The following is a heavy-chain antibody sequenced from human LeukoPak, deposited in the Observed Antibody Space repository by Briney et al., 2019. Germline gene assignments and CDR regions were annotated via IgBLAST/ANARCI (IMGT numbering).Heavy chain of an antibody. V-gene: IGHV4-59*08. CDR1: GGSIINYY. Sequence: AETLSLTCTGSGGSIINYYWNSLRQPPGQGLEWIGYIYYSGSTNYNPSLKSRVTISLDPSKNQFSPMLRPVTAAGTAVYKCARHRCSTGRCYLTLTQKGCFELCGGGALVTVSS. CDR2: IYYSGST. CDR3: ARHRCSTGRCYLTLTQKGCFEL. J-gene: IGHJ2*01. D-gene: IGHD2-2*01.